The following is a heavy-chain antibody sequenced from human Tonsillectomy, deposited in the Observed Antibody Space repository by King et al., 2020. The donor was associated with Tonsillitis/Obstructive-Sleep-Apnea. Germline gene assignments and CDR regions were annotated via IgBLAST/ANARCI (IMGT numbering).Heavy chain of an antibody. D-gene: IGHD3-22*01. J-gene: IGHJ4*02. V-gene: IGHV3-64*01. CDR3: AREAYDTSGSCDY. Sequence: VQLVESGGGLVQPGGSLRLSCAASGFTFSSYAMHWVRQAPGKGLEFVSAINFNGGSTYYANSVKGRLTISRDNSRYTLYLQMGSLRADDMAVYYCAREAYDTSGSCDYWGQGTLVTVSS. CDR1: GFTFSSYA. CDR2: INFNGGST.